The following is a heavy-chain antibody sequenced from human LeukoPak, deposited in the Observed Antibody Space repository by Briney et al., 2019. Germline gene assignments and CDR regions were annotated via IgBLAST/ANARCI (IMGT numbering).Heavy chain of an antibody. CDR3: ARVKRKYQVLKPLHETPSHYFDY. D-gene: IGHD2-2*01. J-gene: IGHJ4*02. CDR2: IYYSGST. V-gene: IGHV4-39*07. CDR1: GGSISSNSYY. Sequence: SETLSLTCTVSGGSISSNSYYWGWIRQPPGKGLEWIVCIYYSGSTYYNPSLKSRVTISVDSSKNQFSLKLSSVTAADTAMYYCARVKRKYQVLKPLHETPSHYFDYWGQGTLVTVSS.